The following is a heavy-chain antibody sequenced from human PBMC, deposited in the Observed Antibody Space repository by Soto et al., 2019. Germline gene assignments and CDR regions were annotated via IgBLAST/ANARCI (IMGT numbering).Heavy chain of an antibody. CDR1: GFTFSSYG. Sequence: QVQLVESGGGVVQPGRSLRLSCAASGFTFSSYGMHWVRQAPGKGLEWVAVISYDGSNKYYADSVKGRFTISRDNSKNTLYLQMNSLIAEDTAVYYCAKDIAFGSSWDDYYYYGMDVWGQGTTVTVSS. CDR3: AKDIAFGSSWDDYYYYGMDV. V-gene: IGHV3-30*18. D-gene: IGHD6-13*01. CDR2: ISYDGSNK. J-gene: IGHJ6*02.